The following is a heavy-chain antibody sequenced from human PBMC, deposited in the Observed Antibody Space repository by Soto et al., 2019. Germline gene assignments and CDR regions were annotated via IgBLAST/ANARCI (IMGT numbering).Heavy chain of an antibody. J-gene: IGHJ4*02. CDR3: ALRSMAVVPEY. V-gene: IGHV4-59*01. CDR1: GDSISSYY. CDR2: LYYGRSA. D-gene: IGHD3-22*01. Sequence: QVQLQESGPGLVKPSETLSLTCAVSGDSISSYYCMWIRQPPGKGLESIGYLYYGRSANYNPSLRRGITLSVDTSTNQCSLMLSSMTAADTAVYYCALRSMAVVPEYWGQGTLVTVSS.